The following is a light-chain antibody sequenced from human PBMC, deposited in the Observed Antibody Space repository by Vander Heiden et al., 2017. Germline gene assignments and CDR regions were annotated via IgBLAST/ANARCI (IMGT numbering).Light chain of an antibody. CDR3: QAWDSSVLYV. J-gene: IGLJ1*01. CDR1: NLGDKF. Sequence: SYELTLPPSVSVPPGQAATITCSGKNLGDKFVSWYQHKSGQSPVLVMYQDRRRPSGIPDRFAASHSGDTATLTIGDIQAMDEADYYCQAWDSSVLYVFGSGTKVTVL. V-gene: IGLV3-1*01. CDR2: QDR.